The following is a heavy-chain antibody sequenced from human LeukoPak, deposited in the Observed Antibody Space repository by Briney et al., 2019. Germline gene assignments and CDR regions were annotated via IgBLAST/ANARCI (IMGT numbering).Heavy chain of an antibody. V-gene: IGHV3-23*01. J-gene: IGHJ4*02. D-gene: IGHD3-22*01. CDR1: EFTFSIYS. CDR3: AKHLYYYDSSGYFY. CDR2: VSGSGGST. Sequence: PGESLRLSCAASEFTFSIYSMNWVRQAPGKGLEWVSAVSGSGGSTYYADSVKGRFTISRDNSKNTLYLQMNSLRAEDTAVYYCAKHLYYYDSSGYFYWGQGTLVTVSS.